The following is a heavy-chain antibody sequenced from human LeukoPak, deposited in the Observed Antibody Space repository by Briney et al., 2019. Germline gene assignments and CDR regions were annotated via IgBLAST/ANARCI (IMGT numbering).Heavy chain of an antibody. Sequence: SETLSLTCTVSGGSIRSGGYYWSWIRQHPGKGLEWIGYIYYSGSTYYNPSLKSRVTISVDTSKNQFSLKLSSVTAADTAGYYCARGRLGMGYFDYWGQGTLVTVSS. J-gene: IGHJ4*02. CDR3: ARGRLGMGYFDY. CDR2: IYYSGST. D-gene: IGHD7-27*01. CDR1: GGSIRSGGYY. V-gene: IGHV4-31*03.